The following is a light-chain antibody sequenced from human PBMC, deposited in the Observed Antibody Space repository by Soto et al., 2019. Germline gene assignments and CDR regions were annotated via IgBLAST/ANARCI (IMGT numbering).Light chain of an antibody. V-gene: IGKV1-5*01. CDR3: QHYHSSPYS. Sequence: DIQMTQSPSTLSAYVGATVTITCRASQSISTWMAWYQQKPGKAPELLIFDASSLKGGVPSRFSGSASGTEFTLTISSLQPDDFATYYCQHYHSSPYSFGQGTKVEI. CDR2: DAS. J-gene: IGKJ2*01. CDR1: QSISTW.